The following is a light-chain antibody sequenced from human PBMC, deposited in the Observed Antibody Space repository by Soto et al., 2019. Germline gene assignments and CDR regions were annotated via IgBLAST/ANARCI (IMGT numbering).Light chain of an antibody. V-gene: IGKV1-39*01. Sequence: DIQMTQSPSSLSASVGARVTITCRASQSIDSYLNWYQQKPGKAPNLLIYAASSLQSGVPSRFSGSGSGTDFILTISSLQPEDFATYYCQQSYSAPRTFGQGTKVEIK. CDR1: QSIDSY. J-gene: IGKJ1*01. CDR3: QQSYSAPRT. CDR2: AAS.